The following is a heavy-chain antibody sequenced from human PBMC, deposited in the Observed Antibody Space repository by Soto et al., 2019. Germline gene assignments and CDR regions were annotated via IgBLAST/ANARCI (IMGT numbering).Heavy chain of an antibody. CDR1: GGTFSSYA. J-gene: IGHJ4*02. CDR3: ARDAYGDYDPVGY. Sequence: SVKVSCKASGGTFSSYAIIWVRQAPGQGLEWMGGIIPIFGTANYAQKFQGRVTITADESTSTAYMELSSLRSEDTAVYYCARDAYGDYDPVGYWGQGTLVTVSS. CDR2: IIPIFGTA. V-gene: IGHV1-69*13. D-gene: IGHD4-17*01.